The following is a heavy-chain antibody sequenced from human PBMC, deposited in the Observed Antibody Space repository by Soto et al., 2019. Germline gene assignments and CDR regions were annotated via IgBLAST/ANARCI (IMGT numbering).Heavy chain of an antibody. CDR3: ARSARYNWNYADAFDI. Sequence: GGSLRLSCAASGFTFSSYDMHWVRQATGKGLEWVSAIGTAGDTYYPGSVKGRFTISRENAKNSLYLQMNSLRAGDTAVYYCARSARYNWNYADAFDIWGQGTMVTVSS. CDR1: GFTFSSYD. V-gene: IGHV3-13*01. J-gene: IGHJ3*02. D-gene: IGHD1-7*01. CDR2: IGTAGDT.